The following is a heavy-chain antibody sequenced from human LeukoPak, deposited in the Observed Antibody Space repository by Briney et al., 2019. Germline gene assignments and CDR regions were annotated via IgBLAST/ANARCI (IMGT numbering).Heavy chain of an antibody. CDR1: GFTFSAYW. D-gene: IGHD3-9*01. CDR3: ARDLDWLLFDY. J-gene: IGHJ4*02. V-gene: IGHV3-74*01. Sequence: GVSLRLSCAASGFTFSAYWMHWVRHAPGKGLVWVSRVKYDGSTTTYADSVKGRFTISRDNAKNILYLQMNSLRVEDTAVYYCARDLDWLLFDYWGQGTLVTVAS. CDR2: VKYDGSTT.